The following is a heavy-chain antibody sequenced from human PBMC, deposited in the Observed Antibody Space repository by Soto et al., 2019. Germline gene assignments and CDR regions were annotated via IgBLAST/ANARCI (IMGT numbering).Heavy chain of an antibody. CDR3: ARHLGEGYFDY. CDR2: IYYSGST. Sequence: SETLSLTCTVSGDSISSSTYFWGWVRQPPGKGLEWIGTIYYSGSTYYNPSLKSRVTISVDTSKNHFSLKLSSVTAADTAVYFCARHLGEGYFDYWGHGTLVTAPQ. CDR1: GDSISSSTYF. V-gene: IGHV4-39*01. J-gene: IGHJ4*01.